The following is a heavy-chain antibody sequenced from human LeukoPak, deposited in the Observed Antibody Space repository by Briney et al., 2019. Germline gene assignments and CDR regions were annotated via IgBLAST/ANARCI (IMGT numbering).Heavy chain of an antibody. J-gene: IGHJ3*02. CDR1: GFTFDDYA. Sequence: GRSLRLSCAASGFTFDDYAMHWVRQAPGKGLEWVSGISWNSGSIGYADSVKGRFTISRDNAKNSLYLQMNSLRAEDTAVYYCARANWVDALDIWGQGKMVTVSS. D-gene: IGHD7-27*01. CDR3: ARANWVDALDI. V-gene: IGHV3-9*01. CDR2: ISWNSGSI.